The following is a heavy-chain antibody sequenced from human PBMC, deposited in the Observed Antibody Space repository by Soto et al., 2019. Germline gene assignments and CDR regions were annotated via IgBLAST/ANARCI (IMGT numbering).Heavy chain of an antibody. CDR2: ITPIFGTA. CDR3: ARDIVATIGIYYYGMDV. D-gene: IGHD5-12*01. V-gene: IGHV1-69*13. CDR1: GGTFSSYA. Sequence: SVKVSCKASGGTFSSYAISWVRQAPGQGLEWMGGITPIFGTANYAQKFQGRVTITADESTSTAYMELSSLRSEDTAVYYCARDIVATIGIYYYGMDVWGQGTTVTVSS. J-gene: IGHJ6*02.